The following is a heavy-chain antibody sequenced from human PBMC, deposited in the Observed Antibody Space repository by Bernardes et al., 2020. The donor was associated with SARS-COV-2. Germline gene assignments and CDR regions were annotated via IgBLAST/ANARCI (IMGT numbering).Heavy chain of an antibody. CDR1: GLTFGSYG. D-gene: IGHD2-8*02. J-gene: IGHJ4*02. CDR3: ARELGGVLAGGYFDY. CDR2: IWYDESDK. Sequence: GGSLRLSCVGSGLTFGSYGMHWVRQAPGKGLEWVAVIWYDESDKYYADSVKGRFTVSRDNSKSTLYLQMNRLRGDGTAVYYCARELGGVLAGGYFDYWGQGTLVTVSS. V-gene: IGHV3-33*01.